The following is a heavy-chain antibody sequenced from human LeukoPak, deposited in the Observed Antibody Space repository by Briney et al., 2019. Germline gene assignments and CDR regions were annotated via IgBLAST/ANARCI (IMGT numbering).Heavy chain of an antibody. D-gene: IGHD2-21*02. Sequence: GGSLRLSCAASGFTFRNYAMSWVRQAPGKGLQWVSGISSTDSGTYYTDSVKGRFTISRDNSKNTVYLQIDSLRAEDTAVYYCAKCMSGSGVCLNFDSWGQGILVTVSS. CDR3: AKCMSGSGVCLNFDS. J-gene: IGHJ4*02. CDR1: GFTFRNYA. V-gene: IGHV3-23*01. CDR2: ISSTDSGT.